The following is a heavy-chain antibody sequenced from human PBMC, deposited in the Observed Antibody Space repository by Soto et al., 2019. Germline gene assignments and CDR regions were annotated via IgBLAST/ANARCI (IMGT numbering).Heavy chain of an antibody. CDR2: ISTYNGNT. V-gene: IGHV1-18*04. J-gene: IGHJ6*02. D-gene: IGHD3-10*01. Sequence: QVQLVQSGAEVKKPGASVKVSCKASGYTFTSYGISWVRQAPGQGLEWKGWISTYNGNTNYAQNLQGRVTMTKDPATSTAYKALRSLRSDAASGDYCSRDGQTSMFRGVRGGSYNYFGMDVWGQGTTVTVYS. CDR3: SRDGQTSMFRGVRGGSYNYFGMDV. CDR1: GYTFTSYG.